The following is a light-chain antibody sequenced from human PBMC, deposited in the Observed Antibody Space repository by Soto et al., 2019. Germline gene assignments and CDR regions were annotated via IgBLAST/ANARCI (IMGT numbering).Light chain of an antibody. J-gene: IGKJ1*01. V-gene: IGKV3-20*01. CDR1: QSVGSDY. CDR2: GAS. Sequence: IVLTQSPATLCLSPGESATLSSRASQSVGSDYLAWYQQRPGQPPNLLIFGASHRAPDIPDRFSGSGSGTDFTLTISRLEPEDFAVYYCQQYGSSMQTFGQGTKVDIK. CDR3: QQYGSSMQT.